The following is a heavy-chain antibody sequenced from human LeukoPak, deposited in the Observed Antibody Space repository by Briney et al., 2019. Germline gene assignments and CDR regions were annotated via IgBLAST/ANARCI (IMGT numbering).Heavy chain of an antibody. CDR3: AKDGDCGGDCN. CDR2: IWYDGSNE. D-gene: IGHD2-21*02. Sequence: PGGSLRLSCAASGFTFKNFGMHWVRQGPGKGLEWVSFIWYDGSNEYYADSVKGRFTISRDNSKNTVYLQMNSLIIEDTGVYYCAKDGDCGGDCNWGQGTLVTVSP. CDR1: GFTFKNFG. V-gene: IGHV3-30*02. J-gene: IGHJ4*02.